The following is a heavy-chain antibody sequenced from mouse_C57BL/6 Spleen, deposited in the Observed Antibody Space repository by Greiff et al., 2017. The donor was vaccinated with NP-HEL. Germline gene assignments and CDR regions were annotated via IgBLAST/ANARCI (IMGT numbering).Heavy chain of an antibody. D-gene: IGHD4-1*01. Sequence: VQLQQSGPELVKPGASVKISCKASGYAFSSSWMNWVKQRPGKGLEWIGRIYPGDGDTNYNGKFKGKATLTADKSSSTAYMQLSSLTSEDSAVYFCAPNWDIDYWGQGTTLTVSS. CDR2: IYPGDGDT. V-gene: IGHV1-82*01. J-gene: IGHJ2*01. CDR3: APNWDIDY. CDR1: GYAFSSSW.